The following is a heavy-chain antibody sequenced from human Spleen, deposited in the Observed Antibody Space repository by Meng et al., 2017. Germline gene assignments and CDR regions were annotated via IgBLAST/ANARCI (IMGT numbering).Heavy chain of an antibody. CDR3: TREYDKGFFYH. D-gene: IGHD3-9*01. J-gene: IGHJ1*01. Sequence: EVERVESGGAVVQPGGSLRLSCAAFGFTFGAYAMQWVRQVPGKSLEWVSLVSWSGSNTHYADSVQGRFIISRDNNKNSLYLQMNSLRGDDTAVYYCTREYDKGFFYHWGQGTLVTVSS. V-gene: IGHV3-43D*03. CDR1: GFTFGAYA. CDR2: VSWSGSNT.